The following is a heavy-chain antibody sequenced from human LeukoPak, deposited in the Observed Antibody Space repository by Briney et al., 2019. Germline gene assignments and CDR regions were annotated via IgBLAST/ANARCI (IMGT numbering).Heavy chain of an antibody. V-gene: IGHV4-59*12. J-gene: IGHJ6*03. CDR2: IYNSGNT. Sequence: SETLSLTCTVSGGSINSYYWTWIRQPPGKGLEWIGNIYNSGNTNYNPSLKSRVTISVDTSKNQFSLKLSSVTAADTAVYYCARGVGHGDYVSGYYYMDVWGKGTTVTVSS. CDR1: GGSINSYY. CDR3: ARGVGHGDYVSGYYYMDV. D-gene: IGHD4-17*01.